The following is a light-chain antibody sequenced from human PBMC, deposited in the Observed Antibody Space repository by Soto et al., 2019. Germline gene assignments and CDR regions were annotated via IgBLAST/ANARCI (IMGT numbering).Light chain of an antibody. CDR2: DVS. CDR1: SSDVGGYNY. J-gene: IGLJ1*01. Sequence: QSALTQPASVSGSPGQSITISCTGTSSDVGGYNYVSWYQQHPGKAPKLMIYDVSNRPSGVSNRFSGSKSGNTASLTISGLQAEDEADYYCSSAYYVFGTVTKVTVL. V-gene: IGLV2-14*01. CDR3: SSAYYV.